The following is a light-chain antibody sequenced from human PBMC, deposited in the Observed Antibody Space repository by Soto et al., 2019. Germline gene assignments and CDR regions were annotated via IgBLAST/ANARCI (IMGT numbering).Light chain of an antibody. V-gene: IGLV2-14*01. J-gene: IGLJ1*01. CDR2: GVS. CDR1: ISDVGGYNY. CDR3: QSYDSSLSGYV. Sequence: QSVLTQPASVSGSLGQSITISCTGTISDVGGYNYVSWYQQHPGKAPKLMIYGVSNRPSGVSDRFSGSKSGTSASLAITGLQAEDEADYYCQSYDSSLSGYVFGTGTKVTVL.